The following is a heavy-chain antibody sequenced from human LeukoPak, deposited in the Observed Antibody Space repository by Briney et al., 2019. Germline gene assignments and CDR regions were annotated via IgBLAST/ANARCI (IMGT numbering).Heavy chain of an antibody. J-gene: IGHJ6*02. V-gene: IGHV4-31*03. D-gene: IGHD6-19*01. CDR2: IYYSGST. Sequence: PSETLSLTCTVSGGSISSGGYYWSWIRQHPGKGLEWIGYIYYSGSTYYNPSLKSRVTISVDTSKNQFSLKLSSVTAADTAVYYCARRSGWYSTQDYYYCGMDVWGQGTTVTVSS. CDR1: GGSISSGGYY. CDR3: ARRSGWYSTQDYYYCGMDV.